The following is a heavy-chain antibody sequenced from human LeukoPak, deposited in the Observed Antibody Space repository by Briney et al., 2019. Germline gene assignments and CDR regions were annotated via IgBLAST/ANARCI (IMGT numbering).Heavy chain of an antibody. CDR1: GFTFSNFG. CDR2: IKEDGSEQ. V-gene: IGHV3-7*01. Sequence: PGESLRLSCAASGFTFSNFGMHWVRQAPGKGLEWVANIKEDGSEQYYADSLKGRFTISRDNVKNSLYLHINSLRAEDTAVYYCARDSFETDIDYWGQGTLVTVSS. CDR3: ARDSFETDIDY. D-gene: IGHD1-14*01. J-gene: IGHJ4*02.